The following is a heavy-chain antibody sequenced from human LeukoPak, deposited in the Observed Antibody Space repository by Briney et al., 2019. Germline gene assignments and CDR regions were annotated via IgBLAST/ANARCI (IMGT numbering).Heavy chain of an antibody. CDR3: ARHICTGGSCYWFDP. Sequence: SETLSLTCTVSGGSIRNDYWSWIRQPPGKGLEWIGYIYYSGSTNYNPSLKSRVTISVDTSKNQFSLKLSSVTAADTAVYYCARHICTGGSCYWFDPWGQGTLVTVSS. CDR1: GGSIRNDY. CDR2: IYYSGST. D-gene: IGHD2-15*01. V-gene: IGHV4-59*08. J-gene: IGHJ5*02.